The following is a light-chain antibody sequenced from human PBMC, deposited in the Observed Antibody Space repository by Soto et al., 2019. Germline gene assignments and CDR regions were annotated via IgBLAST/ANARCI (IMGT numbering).Light chain of an antibody. J-gene: IGLJ2*01. Sequence: QSVLTQPASVPGSPGQSITISCTGTSSDVGSYNLVSWYQQHPGKAPKLMIYEGSKRPSGVSNRFSGSKSGNTASLTISGLQAEDEADYYCCSYAGSSTLVVFGGGTKVTVL. CDR3: CSYAGSSTLVV. CDR2: EGS. V-gene: IGLV2-23*01. CDR1: SSDVGSYNL.